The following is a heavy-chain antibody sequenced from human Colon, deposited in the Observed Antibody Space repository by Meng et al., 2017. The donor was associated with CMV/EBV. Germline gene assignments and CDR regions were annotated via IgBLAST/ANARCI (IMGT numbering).Heavy chain of an antibody. CDR2: TYAKGDT. D-gene: IGHD1-26*01. V-gene: IGHV4-39*07. J-gene: IGHJ4*02. Sequence: GSLRLSCTVSGGSISGTSYYWGWIRQSPGKGLEWIGSTYAKGDTYYNPSLKSRVSISVDTSKNQYSLKLSSVTAADAAVYYCARGHSGMYPLYYFDYWGQGNLVTVSS. CDR3: ARGHSGMYPLYYFDY. CDR1: GGSISGTSYY.